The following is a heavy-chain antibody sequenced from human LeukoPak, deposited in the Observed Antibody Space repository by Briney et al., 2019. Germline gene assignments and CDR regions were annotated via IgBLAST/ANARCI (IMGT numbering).Heavy chain of an antibody. CDR1: GYKFTSYW. V-gene: IGHV5-51*01. J-gene: IGHJ4*02. Sequence: GESLKISCKASGYKFTSYWIGWVRQMPGKGLEWLGIIYPGDSDTRSSPSFQGQVTISADKSKTTAYLQWRSLEASDSAMYYCVRWRGEYYFDYWGQGTLVTVSS. D-gene: IGHD3-10*01. CDR2: IYPGDSDT. CDR3: VRWRGEYYFDY.